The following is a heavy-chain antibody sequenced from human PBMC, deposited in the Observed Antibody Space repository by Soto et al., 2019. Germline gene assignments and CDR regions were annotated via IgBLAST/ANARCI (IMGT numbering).Heavy chain of an antibody. V-gene: IGHV4-39*01. CDR1: GGSISSSSYY. CDR3: ARKDADYVEYYHYYMDV. Sequence: QLQLQESGPGLVKPSETLSLTCSVSGGSISSSSYYWGWIRQPPGKGLEWLGSIYYSGTTYYNPSLKSRVTISAHRYNNQFSLRLSSLTAAYTAVYYCARKDADYVEYYHYYMDVWVKGTTVTVSS. D-gene: IGHD4-17*01. J-gene: IGHJ6*03. CDR2: IYYSGTT.